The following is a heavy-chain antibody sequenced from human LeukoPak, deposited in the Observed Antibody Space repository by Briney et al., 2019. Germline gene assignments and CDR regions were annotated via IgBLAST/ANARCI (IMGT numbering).Heavy chain of an antibody. CDR1: GDSISSYF. Sequence: SETLSLTCTVSGDSISSYFWSWIRQPPGKGLECMGYIYYSGTTNYNPSLKSRVTITVDTSKNQFSLKLSSVTAADTAVYYCARHGGYSSPYLHWGQGTLVTVSS. J-gene: IGHJ1*01. V-gene: IGHV4-59*08. D-gene: IGHD6-13*01. CDR2: IYYSGTT. CDR3: ARHGGYSSPYLH.